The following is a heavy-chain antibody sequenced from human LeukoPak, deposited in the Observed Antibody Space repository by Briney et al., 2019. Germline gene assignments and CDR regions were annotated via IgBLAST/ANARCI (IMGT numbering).Heavy chain of an antibody. CDR1: GFTFSSYA. CDR3: AKDKGWGYSSYDYYGMDV. J-gene: IGHJ6*02. Sequence: GGSLRLSCAASGFTFSSYAMSRVRQAPGKGLEWVSGISGSGGSTYYADSVKGRFTISRDISKNTLYVQMNSLRAEDAAVYYCAKDKGWGYSSYDYYGMDVWGQGTTVTVSS. D-gene: IGHD1-26*01. CDR2: ISGSGGST. V-gene: IGHV3-23*01.